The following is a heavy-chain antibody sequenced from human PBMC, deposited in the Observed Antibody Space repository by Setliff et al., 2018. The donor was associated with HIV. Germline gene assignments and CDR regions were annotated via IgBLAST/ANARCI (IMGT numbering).Heavy chain of an antibody. J-gene: IGHJ3*02. CDR2: IIPIFGTA. CDR3: ARDPLIAVAYQRVDAFDI. Sequence: ASVKVSCKASGGTFSGYAISWVRQAPGQGLEWMGGIIPIFGTANYAQKFQGRVTITTDESTSTAYMELSSLGSDDTAVYYCARDPLIAVAYQRVDAFDIWGQGTMVTVSS. D-gene: IGHD6-19*01. CDR1: GGTFSGYA. V-gene: IGHV1-69*05.